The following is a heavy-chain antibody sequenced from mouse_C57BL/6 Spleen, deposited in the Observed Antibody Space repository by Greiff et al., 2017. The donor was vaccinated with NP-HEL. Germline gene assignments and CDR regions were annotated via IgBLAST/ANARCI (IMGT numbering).Heavy chain of an antibody. CDR3: ARGGLGLYYFDY. J-gene: IGHJ2*01. V-gene: IGHV1-80*01. Sequence: VQLQQSGAELVKPGASVKISCKASGYAFSSYWMNWVKQRPGKGLEWFGQIYPGDGDTNYNGKFKGKATLTADKSSSTAYMQLSSLTSEDSAVYFCARGGLGLYYFDYWGQGTTLTVSS. CDR1: GYAFSSYW. CDR2: IYPGDGDT.